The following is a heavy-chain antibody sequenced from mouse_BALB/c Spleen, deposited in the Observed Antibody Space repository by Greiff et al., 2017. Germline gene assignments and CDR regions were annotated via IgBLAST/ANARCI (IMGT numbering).Heavy chain of an antibody. D-gene: IGHD2-3*01. Sequence: EVQGVESGGGLVKPGGSLKLSCAASGFTFSSYTMSWVRQTPEKRLEWVATISSGGSYTYYPDSVKGRFTISRDNAKNTLYLQMSSLKSEDTAMYYCTRPGAPDGPHYFDYWGQGTTLTVSS. CDR2: ISSGGSYT. J-gene: IGHJ2*01. CDR3: TRPGAPDGPHYFDY. V-gene: IGHV5-6-4*01. CDR1: GFTFSSYT.